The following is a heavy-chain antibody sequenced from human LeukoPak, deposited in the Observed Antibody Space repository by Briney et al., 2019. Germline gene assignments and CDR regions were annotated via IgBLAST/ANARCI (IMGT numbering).Heavy chain of an antibody. CDR1: GFTFGDYT. Sequence: GGPLRLSCAASGFTFGDYTLNWVRQAPGKGLEWLSYISPSRGSIAYADSVKGRFTISSDSAKNSVYLQMNNLRAEDTAVYYCARDRDWAFDYWGQGILVTVSS. CDR2: ISPSRGSI. J-gene: IGHJ4*02. CDR3: ARDRDWAFDY. D-gene: IGHD2-21*01. V-gene: IGHV3-48*01.